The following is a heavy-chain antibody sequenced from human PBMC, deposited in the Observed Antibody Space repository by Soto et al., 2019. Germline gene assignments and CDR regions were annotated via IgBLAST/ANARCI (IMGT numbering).Heavy chain of an antibody. Sequence: GGSLRLSCAASGFTFDDYAMHWVRQAPGKGLEWVSGISWNSGSIGYADSVKGRFTISRDNAKNSLYLQMNSLRAEDTALYYCAKDINPYYDILTGPWGGYNWFDPWGQGTLVTVSS. CDR1: GFTFDDYA. J-gene: IGHJ5*02. D-gene: IGHD3-9*01. CDR2: ISWNSGSI. V-gene: IGHV3-9*01. CDR3: AKDINPYYDILTGPWGGYNWFDP.